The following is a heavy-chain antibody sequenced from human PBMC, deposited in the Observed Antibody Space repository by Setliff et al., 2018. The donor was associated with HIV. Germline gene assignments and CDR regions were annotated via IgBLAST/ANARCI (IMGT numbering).Heavy chain of an antibody. V-gene: IGHV4-61*09. CDR1: GGSIDSGSYY. CDR2: IYASGST. D-gene: IGHD3-3*01. CDR3: ARGHDDKYYYFYYMDV. Sequence: SETLSLTCTVSGGSIDSGSYYWNWIRQPAGKGLGWIGHIYASGSTNYNPSLKSRVIMSVDTSRNQFSLKLSSVTAADTAVYYCARGHDDKYYYFYYMDVWGKGTTVTVSS. J-gene: IGHJ6*03.